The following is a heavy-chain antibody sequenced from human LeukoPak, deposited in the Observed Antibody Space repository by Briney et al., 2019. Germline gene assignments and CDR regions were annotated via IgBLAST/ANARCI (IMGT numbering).Heavy chain of an antibody. Sequence: SETLSLTCPVSGGSISTYYWNWIRQPPGKGLEWIGYISNTGITTYNPSLKSRVTISVDTSKSQFSLKLSSVTAADTAVYYCARSGGYSSSWSLWGQGTLVTVSS. D-gene: IGHD6-13*01. V-gene: IGHV4-59*01. CDR3: ARSGGYSSSWSL. J-gene: IGHJ4*02. CDR1: GGSISTYY. CDR2: ISNTGIT.